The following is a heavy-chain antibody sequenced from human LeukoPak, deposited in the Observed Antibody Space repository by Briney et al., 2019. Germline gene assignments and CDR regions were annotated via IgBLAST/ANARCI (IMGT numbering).Heavy chain of an antibody. Sequence: GGSLRLSCAASGFTFSSYSMNWVRQAPGKGLEWVSYNSSSSSTIYYADSVKGRFTISRDNAKNSLYLQMNSLRDEDTAVYYCASHIVVVTAIPEEYYFDYWGQGTLVTVSS. J-gene: IGHJ4*02. CDR3: ASHIVVVTAIPEEYYFDY. D-gene: IGHD2-21*02. V-gene: IGHV3-48*02. CDR1: GFTFSSYS. CDR2: NSSSSSTI.